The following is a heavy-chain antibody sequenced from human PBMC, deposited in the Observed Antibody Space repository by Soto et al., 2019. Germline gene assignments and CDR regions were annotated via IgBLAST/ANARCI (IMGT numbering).Heavy chain of an antibody. CDR1: GGSISSGGYS. J-gene: IGHJ4*02. CDR2: IYHSGST. Sequence: QLQLQESGSGLVKPSQTLSLTCAVSGGSISSGGYSWSWIRQPPGKGLEWIGYIYHSGSTYYNPSLKSLVTISVDRSQNQFSLKLSSVTAAATAVYYCARAAYSYGYYWGQGTLVTVSS. V-gene: IGHV4-30-2*01. D-gene: IGHD5-18*01. CDR3: ARAAYSYGYY.